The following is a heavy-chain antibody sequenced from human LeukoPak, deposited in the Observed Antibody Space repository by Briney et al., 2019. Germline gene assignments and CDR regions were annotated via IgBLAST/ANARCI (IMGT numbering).Heavy chain of an antibody. J-gene: IGHJ6*03. CDR1: GFTFSSYG. CDR3: AKAPSPRSSFYYYYYMDV. D-gene: IGHD6-6*01. V-gene: IGHV3-30*02. CDR2: IRYDGSNK. Sequence: GGSLRLSCAASGFTFSSYGMHWVCQAPGKGLEWVAFIRYDGSNKYYADSVKGRFTISRDNSKNTLYLQMNSLRAEDTAVYYCAKAPSPRSSFYYYYYMDVWGKGTTVTVSS.